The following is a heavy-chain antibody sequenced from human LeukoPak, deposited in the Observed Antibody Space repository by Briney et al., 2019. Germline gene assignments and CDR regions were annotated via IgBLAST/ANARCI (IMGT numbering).Heavy chain of an antibody. D-gene: IGHD3-10*01. V-gene: IGHV3-30-3*01. Sequence: PGGSLRLSCAASGFTFSSYAMHWVRQAPGKGLEWVAVISYDGSNKYYADSVKGRFTISRDNSKNTLYLQMNSLRAEDTAVYYRARDVAGYGMDVWGQGTTVTVSS. J-gene: IGHJ6*02. CDR1: GFTFSSYA. CDR3: ARDVAGYGMDV. CDR2: ISYDGSNK.